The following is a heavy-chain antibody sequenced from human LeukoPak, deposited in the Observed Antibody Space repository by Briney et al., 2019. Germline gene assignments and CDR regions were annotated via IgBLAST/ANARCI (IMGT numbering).Heavy chain of an antibody. J-gene: IGHJ4*02. Sequence: PSETLSLTCTVSGASISSLYWSWIRQPPGRGLEWIGFISNSGSPTYNPSLNGRVTISLDTSKNQFSLKVNYVTAADTAVYYCASESRQLGNWGQGTLVTVSS. CDR1: GASISSLY. CDR2: ISNSGSP. CDR3: ASESRQLGN. V-gene: IGHV4-59*01. D-gene: IGHD1-1*01.